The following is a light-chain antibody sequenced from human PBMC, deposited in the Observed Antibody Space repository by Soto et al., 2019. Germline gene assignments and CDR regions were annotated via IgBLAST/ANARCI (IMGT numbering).Light chain of an antibody. CDR3: SSYTSSSTYVV. V-gene: IGLV2-14*03. CDR1: CSDVGGYNY. CDR2: DVA. Sequence: QSALTQPASVSGSHGQSITISCTGTCSDVGGYNYVSWYQQHPGKAPQLIIYDVANRPSGVSNRFSGSKSGNTASLTISGLQAEDEADYYCSSYTSSSTYVVFGGGTKLTVL. J-gene: IGLJ2*01.